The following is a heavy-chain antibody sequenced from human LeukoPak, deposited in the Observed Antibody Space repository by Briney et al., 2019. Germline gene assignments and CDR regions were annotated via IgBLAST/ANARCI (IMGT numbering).Heavy chain of an antibody. CDR2: ISSSGSTI. CDR3: AKDKIAVAGYFDY. CDR1: GFTFSDYY. V-gene: IGHV3-11*01. J-gene: IGHJ4*02. D-gene: IGHD6-19*01. Sequence: GGSLRLSCAASGFTFSDYYMSWIRQAPGKGLEWVSYISSSGSTIYYADSVKGRFTISRDNAKNSLYLQMNSLRAEDTALYYCAKDKIAVAGYFDYWGQGTLVTVSS.